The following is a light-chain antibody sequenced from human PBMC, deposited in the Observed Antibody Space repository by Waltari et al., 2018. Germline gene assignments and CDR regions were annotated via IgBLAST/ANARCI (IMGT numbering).Light chain of an antibody. CDR2: NTD. CDR1: SSNIGRNT. J-gene: IGLJ2*01. Sequence: QSVLTQPPSASGTPGQRVTISCSGSSSNIGRNTVNWYLQLPGAAPKLLIFNTDQRPSGVPDRFAGSKSDTSAALAISGLQSEDEAEDHCAAWDDSLNGVVFGGGTKLTVL. V-gene: IGLV1-44*01. CDR3: AAWDDSLNGVV.